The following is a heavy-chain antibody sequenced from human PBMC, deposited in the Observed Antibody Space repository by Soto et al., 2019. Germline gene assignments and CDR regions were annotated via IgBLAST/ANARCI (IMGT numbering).Heavy chain of an antibody. CDR3: ARDLVGIAARPARLFDY. D-gene: IGHD6-6*01. V-gene: IGHV4-31*02. J-gene: IGHJ4*02. Sequence: TLSLTCTVSGGSISSGGYYWSWIRQHPGKGLEWIGYIYYSGSTYYNPSLKSRVTISVDTSKNQFSLKLSSVTAADTAVYYCARDLVGIAARPARLFDYWGQGTQVTVSS. CDR2: IYYSGST. CDR1: GGSISSGGYY.